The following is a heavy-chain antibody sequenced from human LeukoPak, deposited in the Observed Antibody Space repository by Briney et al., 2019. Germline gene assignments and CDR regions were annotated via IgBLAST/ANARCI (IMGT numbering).Heavy chain of an antibody. Sequence: PGRSLRLSCAASGFTFSSYSMNWVRQAPGKGLEWVSYISSSSSTIYYADSVKGRFTISRDNAKNSLYLQMNSLRAEDTAVYYCARECYYDSSGYYLDAFDIWGQGTMVTVSS. D-gene: IGHD3-22*01. CDR3: ARECYYDSSGYYLDAFDI. CDR1: GFTFSSYS. J-gene: IGHJ3*02. CDR2: ISSSSSTI. V-gene: IGHV3-48*04.